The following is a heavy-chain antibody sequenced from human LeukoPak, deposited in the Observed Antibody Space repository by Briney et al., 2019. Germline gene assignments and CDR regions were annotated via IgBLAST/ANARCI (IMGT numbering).Heavy chain of an antibody. V-gene: IGHV4-4*07. CDR1: GGSISSYY. D-gene: IGHD3-22*01. Sequence: SETLSLTCTVSGGSISSYYWSWIRQPAGKGLEWTGRIYTSGSTNYNPSLKSRVTMSVDTSKNQFSLKLSSVTAADTAVYYCARDQGSGYYSPYGMDVWGQGTTVTVSS. CDR2: IYTSGST. CDR3: ARDQGSGYYSPYGMDV. J-gene: IGHJ6*02.